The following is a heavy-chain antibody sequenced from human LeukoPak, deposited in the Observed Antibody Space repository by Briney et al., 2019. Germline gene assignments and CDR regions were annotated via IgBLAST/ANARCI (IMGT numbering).Heavy chain of an antibody. J-gene: IGHJ6*03. Sequence: SETLSLTCAVSGGSISISNWWGWARPRPGEGLEWIGEIYHSGSTNYNPSLKSRVTISVDKSKNQFSLKLSSVTAADTAVYYCARVFQQQLVHYYYMDVWGKGTTVTVSS. D-gene: IGHD6-13*01. CDR3: ARVFQQQLVHYYYMDV. V-gene: IGHV4-4*02. CDR1: GGSISISNW. CDR2: IYHSGST.